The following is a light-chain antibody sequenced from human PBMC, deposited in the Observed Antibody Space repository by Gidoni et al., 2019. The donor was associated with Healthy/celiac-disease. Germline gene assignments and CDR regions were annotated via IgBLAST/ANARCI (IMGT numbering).Light chain of an antibody. J-gene: IGKJ3*01. V-gene: IGKV1-33*01. CDR2: DAS. CDR1: QDISNY. CDR3: QQYDNLPP. Sequence: DIQMTQSPSSLSASVGDRVTITCQASQDISNYLNWYQQKPGKAPKLLIYDASNLETGVPSRFSGSGSGTDFTFTISSLQPEDMATYYCQQYDNLPPFGPGTKVDIK.